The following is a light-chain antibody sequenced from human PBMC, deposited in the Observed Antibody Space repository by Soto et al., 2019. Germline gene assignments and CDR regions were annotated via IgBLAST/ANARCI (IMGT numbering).Light chain of an antibody. CDR2: EVS. J-gene: IGLJ3*02. CDR3: QSYDIRLSSWV. Sequence: QSALTQPASVSGSPGQSITISCAGTSSDVGGYNYVSWYQQHPGKAPKLMICEVSNRPSGVSHRFSGSKSGNTASLTISGLQAEDEADYYCQSYDIRLSSWVFGGGTKLTVL. CDR1: SSDVGGYNY. V-gene: IGLV2-14*01.